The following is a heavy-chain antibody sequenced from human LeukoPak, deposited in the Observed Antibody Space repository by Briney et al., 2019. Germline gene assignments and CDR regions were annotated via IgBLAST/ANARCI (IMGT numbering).Heavy chain of an antibody. D-gene: IGHD2-2*02. Sequence: GGSLRLSCAASGLTFSSYAMHWVRQAPGKGLEWVAVISYDGSNKYYADSVKGRFTISRDNSKNTLYLQMNSLRAEDTAVYYCARDGKECSSTSCYTVPFDYWGQGTLVTVSS. V-gene: IGHV3-30*01. CDR3: ARDGKECSSTSCYTVPFDY. J-gene: IGHJ4*02. CDR1: GLTFSSYA. CDR2: ISYDGSNK.